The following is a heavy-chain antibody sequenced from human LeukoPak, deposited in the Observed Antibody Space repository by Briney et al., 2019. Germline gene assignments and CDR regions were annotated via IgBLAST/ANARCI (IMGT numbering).Heavy chain of an antibody. CDR3: AKDPTHYRVWDYYETIGLSY. J-gene: IGHJ4*02. CDR1: GFTFSSYG. D-gene: IGHD3-22*01. Sequence: QTRGPLRLSCAASGFTFSSYGMHWVRQAPGKGLEWVTFIRYDGSNKYYADSVKGRFTISRDNSKNTLNLHMNSLRAEDTAVYYCAKDPTHYRVWDYYETIGLSYWGQGTLVTVSS. V-gene: IGHV3-30*02. CDR2: IRYDGSNK.